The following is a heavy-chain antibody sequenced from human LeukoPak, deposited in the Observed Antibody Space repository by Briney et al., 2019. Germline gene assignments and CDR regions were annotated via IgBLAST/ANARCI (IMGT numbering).Heavy chain of an antibody. V-gene: IGHV4-59*08. D-gene: IGHD1-26*01. CDR2: FYYGGSS. J-gene: IGHJ4*02. CDR3: ARHYSSGTYPLDS. CDR1: GGSIRGYY. Sequence: SSETLSLTCSVSGGSIRGYYWSWIRQSPGTTLEYIGYFYYGGSSNYNPSLKSRVAMSIDPSKNQFFLRLTSVTAADTALYYCARHYSSGTYPLDSWGPGTLVTVSS.